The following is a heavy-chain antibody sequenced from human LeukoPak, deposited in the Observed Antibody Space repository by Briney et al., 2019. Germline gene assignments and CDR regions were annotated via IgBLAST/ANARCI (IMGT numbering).Heavy chain of an antibody. Sequence: ASVKVSCKASGYTFTSYGITWVRQAPGQGLEWMGWSSTYNGNTNYAQKLQGRVTMTTDTSTNTAYMELRSLRSDDTAVYYCARTIEAVGTNWFDPWGQGTLVTVSS. J-gene: IGHJ5*02. CDR3: ARTIEAVGTNWFDP. D-gene: IGHD6-13*01. CDR2: SSTYNGNT. CDR1: GYTFTSYG. V-gene: IGHV1-18*01.